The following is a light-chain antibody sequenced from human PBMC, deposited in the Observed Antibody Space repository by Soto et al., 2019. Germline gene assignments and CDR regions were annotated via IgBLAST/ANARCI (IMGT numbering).Light chain of an antibody. J-gene: IGKJ2*01. Sequence: EIVVTQSPATLSVSPGERATLACRASQSVSIAWYQQKLGQSPRLLIYGPSTRATGIPTRFSGSASGTEFTITISRLQSEDFAVYDCQHYDNWPPMYTFGQGTKLEIK. CDR3: QHYDNWPPMYT. CDR1: QSVS. V-gene: IGKV3-15*01. CDR2: GPS.